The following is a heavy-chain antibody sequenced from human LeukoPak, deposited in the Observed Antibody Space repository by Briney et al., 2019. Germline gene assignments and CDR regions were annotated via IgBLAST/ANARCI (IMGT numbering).Heavy chain of an antibody. Sequence: GGSLRLSCAASGFTFSSYWMSWVRQAPGKGLEWVANIKQDGSEKYYVDSVKGRFTISRDNAKNSLYLQMNSLRAEDTAVYHCARWLGPAAAYFDYWGQGTLVTVSS. CDR2: IKQDGSEK. V-gene: IGHV3-7*01. CDR3: ARWLGPAAAYFDY. D-gene: IGHD2-2*01. CDR1: GFTFSSYW. J-gene: IGHJ4*02.